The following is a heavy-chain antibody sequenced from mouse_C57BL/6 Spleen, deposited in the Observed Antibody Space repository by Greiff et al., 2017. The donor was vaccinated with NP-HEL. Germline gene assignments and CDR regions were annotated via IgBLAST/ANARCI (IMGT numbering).Heavy chain of an antibody. CDR1: GFTFSSYG. Sequence: EVKLMESGGDLVKPGGSLKLSCAASGFTFSSYGMSWVRQTPEKRLEWVATISDGGSYTYYPDNVQGRFTISRDNAKNNLYLQMSHLKSEDTAMYYCARDRGNYGATYFDYWGQGTTLTVSS. CDR3: ARDRGNYGATYFDY. V-gene: IGHV5-4*01. J-gene: IGHJ2*01. CDR2: ISDGGSYT. D-gene: IGHD2-1*01.